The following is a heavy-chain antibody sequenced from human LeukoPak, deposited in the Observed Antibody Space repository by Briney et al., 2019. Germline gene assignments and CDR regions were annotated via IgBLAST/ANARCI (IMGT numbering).Heavy chain of an antibody. Sequence: ASVKVSCKASGGTFSSYAISWVRQAPGQGLEWMGGIIPIFGTANYAQKFQGRVTITADESTSTAYMELSSLRSEDTAVYYCARAAHYCSSTSCYSNYYYYMDVWGKGTTVTISS. D-gene: IGHD2-2*01. CDR2: IIPIFGTA. CDR1: GGTFSSYA. J-gene: IGHJ6*03. CDR3: ARAAHYCSSTSCYSNYYYYMDV. V-gene: IGHV1-69*13.